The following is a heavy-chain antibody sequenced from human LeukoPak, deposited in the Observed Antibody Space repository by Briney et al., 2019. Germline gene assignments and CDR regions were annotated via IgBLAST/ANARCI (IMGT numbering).Heavy chain of an antibody. Sequence: SETLSLTCTVSGGSISSSSYYWGWIRQPPGKGLEWIGSIYYSGSTYYNPSLKSRVTISVDTSRNQFSLKLSSVTAADTAVYYCARSSSLYCDDSCAHLNFDYWGQGTLVTVSS. CDR2: IYYSGST. J-gene: IGHJ4*02. CDR3: ARSSSLYCDDSCAHLNFDY. V-gene: IGHV4-39*01. D-gene: IGHD4-11*01. CDR1: GGSISSSSYY.